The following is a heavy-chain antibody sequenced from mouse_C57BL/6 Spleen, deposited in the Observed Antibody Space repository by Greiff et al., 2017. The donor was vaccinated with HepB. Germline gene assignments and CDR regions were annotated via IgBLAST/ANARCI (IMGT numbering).Heavy chain of an antibody. CDR2: INPSTGGT. CDR1: GYSFTGYY. Sequence: VQLQQSGPELVKPGASVKISCKASGYSFTGYYMNWVKQSPEKSLEWIGEINPSTGGTTYNQKFKAKATLTVDKSSSTAYMQLKSLTSEDSAVYYCASGSSDAMDYWGQGTSVTVSS. V-gene: IGHV1-42*01. CDR3: ASGSSDAMDY. J-gene: IGHJ4*01. D-gene: IGHD1-1*01.